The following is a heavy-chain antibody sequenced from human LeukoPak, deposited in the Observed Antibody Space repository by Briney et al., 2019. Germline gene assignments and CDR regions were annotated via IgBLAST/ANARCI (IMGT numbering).Heavy chain of an antibody. CDR2: IKRDGSEK. CDR1: GFTFSSYW. Sequence: GGSLRLSCAASGFTFSSYWTSWVRQAPGKGLEWVANIKRDGSEKNYVDSVRGRFTVSRDNRENSLYLHLNSLGVEDTAVYYCARGSVVDESGSYYRWFDLWGQGSLVTVS. V-gene: IGHV3-7*01. CDR3: ARGSVVDESGSYYRWFDL. J-gene: IGHJ5*01. D-gene: IGHD3-10*01.